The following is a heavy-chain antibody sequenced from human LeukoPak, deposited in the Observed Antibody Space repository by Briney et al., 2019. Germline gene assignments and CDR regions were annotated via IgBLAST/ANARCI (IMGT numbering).Heavy chain of an antibody. CDR3: AKWSPLLDSTSCLGGGCNAFDI. D-gene: IGHD2-2*01. CDR2: ISGSDDGI. J-gene: IGHJ3*02. V-gene: IGHV3-23*01. Sequence: PGGSLRLSCAASGFTFNTYAMTWVRQAPGKGLEWVSAISGSDDGIYYTDSVKGRFTISIDNSKNTLYLQMNSVRAEDTAVYYCAKWSPLLDSTSCLGGGCNAFDIWGQGTMVTVSS. CDR1: GFTFNTYA.